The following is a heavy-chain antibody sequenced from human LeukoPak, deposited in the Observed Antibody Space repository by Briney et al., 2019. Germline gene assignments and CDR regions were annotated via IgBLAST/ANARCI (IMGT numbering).Heavy chain of an antibody. CDR1: GFTFSSYE. Sequence: GGSLRLSCAASGFTFSSYEMNWVRQAPGKGLEWVSYISSSGSTIYYADSVKGRFTISRDNAKNSLYLQMNSLRAEDTAVYYCARLGTYYYDSSGYSPDYWGQETPVTVSS. J-gene: IGHJ4*02. CDR2: ISSSGSTI. CDR3: ARLGTYYYDSSGYSPDY. V-gene: IGHV3-48*03. D-gene: IGHD3-22*01.